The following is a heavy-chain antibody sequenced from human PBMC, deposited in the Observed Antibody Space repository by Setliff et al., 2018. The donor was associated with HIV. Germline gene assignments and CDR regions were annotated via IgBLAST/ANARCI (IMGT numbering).Heavy chain of an antibody. CDR2: IYYSGST. Sequence: LSLTCTVSGASISSSSYFWGWIRQPPGKGLEWIGSIYYSGSTYYNPSLKSRVTISVDTSKNQFSLKPSSVTAADTAVYYCARHYNVNYYVRKDFDYWGQGTLVTVSS. V-gene: IGHV4-39*01. D-gene: IGHD1-26*01. CDR3: ARHYNVNYYVRKDFDY. J-gene: IGHJ4*02. CDR1: GASISSSSYF.